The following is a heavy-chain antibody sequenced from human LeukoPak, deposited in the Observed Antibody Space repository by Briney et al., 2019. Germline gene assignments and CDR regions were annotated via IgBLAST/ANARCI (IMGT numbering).Heavy chain of an antibody. Sequence: ASVKVSCKASGYTFTGYYMHWVRQAPGQGLEWMGWINPNSGGTNYAQKFQGWVTMTRDTSISTAYMQLSSLRSEDTAVYYCARVKSIVVVYGMDVWGQGTTVTVSS. V-gene: IGHV1-2*04. CDR2: INPNSGGT. CDR3: ARVKSIVVVYGMDV. CDR1: GYTFTGYY. J-gene: IGHJ6*02. D-gene: IGHD2-15*01.